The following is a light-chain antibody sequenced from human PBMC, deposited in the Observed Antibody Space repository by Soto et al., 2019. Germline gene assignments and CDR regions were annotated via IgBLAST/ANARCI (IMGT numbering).Light chain of an antibody. V-gene: IGLV2-14*01. CDR1: SSDVGGYKY. Sequence: QSVLTQPASVSGSPGQSITISCTGTSSDVGGYKYVSWFQQHPGKAPNLMIYDVYRRPSGVSYRFSGSKSGNTASLTISGLQAEDEADYYCSSYTTRSTVVFGGGTKLTVL. J-gene: IGLJ2*01. CDR2: DVY. CDR3: SSYTTRSTVV.